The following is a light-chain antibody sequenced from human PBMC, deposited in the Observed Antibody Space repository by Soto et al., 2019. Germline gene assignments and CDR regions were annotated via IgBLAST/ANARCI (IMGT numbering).Light chain of an antibody. CDR3: QQYGSSLFP. Sequence: EIVLTQSPGTLSLSPGERATLSCSASQSVSSSYLAWYQQKPGQAPRLLIYGASSRATGIPDRFSGSGSGTDFSLTISRLEPEDFAVYYCQQYGSSLFPFGPGTKVDI. V-gene: IGKV3-20*01. J-gene: IGKJ3*01. CDR1: QSVSSSY. CDR2: GAS.